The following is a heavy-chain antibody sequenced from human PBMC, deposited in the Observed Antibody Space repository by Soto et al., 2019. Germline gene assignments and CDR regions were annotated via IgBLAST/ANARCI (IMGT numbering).Heavy chain of an antibody. CDR2: ISGSGGST. Sequence: EVQLLESGGGLVQPGGSLRLSCAASGFTFSSYAMSWVRQAPGKGLEWVSAISGSGGSTYYADSVKGRFTISRDNSKNTLYLQMNSLRAEDTAVYYCAKPHWYYGSGINGMDVWGQGTTVTVSS. V-gene: IGHV3-23*01. J-gene: IGHJ6*02. CDR1: GFTFSSYA. CDR3: AKPHWYYGSGINGMDV. D-gene: IGHD3-10*01.